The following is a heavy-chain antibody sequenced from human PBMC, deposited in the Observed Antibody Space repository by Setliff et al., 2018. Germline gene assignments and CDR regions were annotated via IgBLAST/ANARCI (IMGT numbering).Heavy chain of an antibody. J-gene: IGHJ4*02. D-gene: IGHD2-21*02. Sequence: SEILSLTCTVSGYSISSGYIWGWIWQPPGKGLEWVGNIGHTGSINYNPSLKSRLTISRDTSKNQVSLKLNSVTATDTAVYYCARDLGHGGDSDYWGQGILVTVSS. CDR3: ARDLGHGGDSDY. V-gene: IGHV4-38-2*02. CDR1: GYSISSGYI. CDR2: IGHTGSI.